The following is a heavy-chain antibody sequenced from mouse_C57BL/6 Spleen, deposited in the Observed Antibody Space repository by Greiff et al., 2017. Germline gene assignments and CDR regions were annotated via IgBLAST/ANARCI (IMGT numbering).Heavy chain of an antibody. CDR3: TTAANYFDY. V-gene: IGHV14-4*01. CDR2: IDPENGDT. J-gene: IGHJ2*01. CDR1: GFNIKDDY. D-gene: IGHD6-1*01. Sequence: EVQLQQSGAELVRPGASVKLSCTASGFNIKDDYMHWVKQRPEQGLEWIGWIDPENGDTEYASKFQGKATITADTSSNTAYLQLSSLTSEDTAVXYCTTAANYFDYWGQGTTLTVSS.